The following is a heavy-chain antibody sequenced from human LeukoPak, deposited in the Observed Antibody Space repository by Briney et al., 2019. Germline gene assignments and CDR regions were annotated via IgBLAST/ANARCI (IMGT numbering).Heavy chain of an antibody. J-gene: IGHJ4*02. D-gene: IGHD3-9*01. CDR1: GFTFSTYA. Sequence: GGSLRLSCAASGFTFSTYAMSWVRQAPGKGLEWVSAISGSGGSTYYADSVKGRFTISRDNAKNSLYLQMNSLRAEDTAVYYCARDRKGITISYGGDWGQGTLVTVSS. CDR3: ARDRKGITISYGGD. CDR2: ISGSGGST. V-gene: IGHV3-23*01.